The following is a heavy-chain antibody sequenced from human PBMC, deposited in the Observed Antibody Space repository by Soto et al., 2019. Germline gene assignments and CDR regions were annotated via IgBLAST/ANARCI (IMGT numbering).Heavy chain of an antibody. V-gene: IGHV1-2*02. D-gene: IGHD1-26*01. J-gene: IGHJ6*02. CDR1: GYTFTGYY. CDR3: AKGGAIVAAGTRVYLYNAMDV. CDR2: INPNSGDT. Sequence: ASVKVSCKASGYTFTGYYVHWVRQAPGQGLEWMGWINPNSGDTYLAQRFQGRVTMNRDTSIGTAYMELRGLTSDDAAEYYCAKGGAIVAAGTRVYLYNAMDVWGQGTTVTVSS.